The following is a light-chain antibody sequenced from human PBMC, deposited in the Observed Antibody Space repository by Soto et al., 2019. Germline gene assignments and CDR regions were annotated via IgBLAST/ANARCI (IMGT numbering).Light chain of an antibody. J-gene: IGKJ1*01. Sequence: DVEMTQSQSTLSATVGDRATIPCRASQSIINWLAWYQQKPGKAPNLLIYKASSLKSGVPSRFSGSGSGTEFTLTISSLQPDDFATYYCQQYDTYWTFGQGTMVDI. CDR2: KAS. CDR1: QSIINW. V-gene: IGKV1-5*03. CDR3: QQYDTYWT.